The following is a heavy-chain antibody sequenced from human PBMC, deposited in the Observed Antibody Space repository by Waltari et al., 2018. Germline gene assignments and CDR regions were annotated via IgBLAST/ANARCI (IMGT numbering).Heavy chain of an antibody. J-gene: IGHJ3*02. CDR1: GLAVGTSL. CDR3: ARVARGTLYDAFDI. D-gene: IGHD1-26*01. Sequence: EVQLMESGGGLVQPGGSLRLSWVASGLAVGTSLMSWVRQAPGKGLEWVSAIFSGDTTYYTDSVKGRFSTSRDNSKNTLFLQMNSLRAEDTAVYYCARVARGTLYDAFDIWGQGTMVTVSS. V-gene: IGHV3-66*01. CDR2: IFSGDTT.